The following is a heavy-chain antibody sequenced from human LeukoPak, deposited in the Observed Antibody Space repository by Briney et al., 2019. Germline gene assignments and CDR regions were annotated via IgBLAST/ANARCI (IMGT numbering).Heavy chain of an antibody. J-gene: IGHJ6*02. CDR3: ARAYCSSTSCYHPPYYYGMDV. CDR1: GFTFSSYS. Sequence: GRSLRLSCAASGFTFSSYSMHLVRQAPGKGLEWVAGILYDGSNKYYADSVKGRFTISRDNSKNTLYLQMNSLRAEDTAVYYCARAYCSSTSCYHPPYYYGMDVWGQGTTVTVSS. D-gene: IGHD2-2*01. CDR2: ILYDGSNK. V-gene: IGHV3-30-3*01.